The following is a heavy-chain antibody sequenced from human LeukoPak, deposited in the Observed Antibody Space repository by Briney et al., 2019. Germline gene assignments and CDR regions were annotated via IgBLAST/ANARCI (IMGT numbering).Heavy chain of an antibody. CDR3: AKGYSSSYLRNAFDI. Sequence: TGGSLRLSCAASGFTFNNYAMNWVRQAPGKGLEWVSSISGSGGTTSYADSVKGRFTISRDNSKNTLSLQMNSLRVDDTAVYYCAKGYSSSYLRNAFDIWGQGTMVTVSS. V-gene: IGHV3-23*01. CDR2: ISGSGGTT. D-gene: IGHD2-15*01. CDR1: GFTFNNYA. J-gene: IGHJ3*02.